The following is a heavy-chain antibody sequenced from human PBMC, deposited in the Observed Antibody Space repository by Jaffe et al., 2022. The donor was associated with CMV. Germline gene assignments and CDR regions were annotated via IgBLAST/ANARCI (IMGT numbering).Heavy chain of an antibody. Sequence: QVQLVQSGAEVKKPGASVKVSCKASGYTFTGYYMHWVRQAPGQGLEWMGWINPNSGGTNYAQKFQGRVTMTRDTSISTAYMELSRLRSDDTAVYYCARGNLGGINGSGSYKYYYYGMDVWGQGTTVTVSS. V-gene: IGHV1-2*02. CDR2: INPNSGGT. J-gene: IGHJ6*02. CDR3: ARGNLGGINGSGSYKYYYYGMDV. CDR1: GYTFTGYY. D-gene: IGHD3-10*01.